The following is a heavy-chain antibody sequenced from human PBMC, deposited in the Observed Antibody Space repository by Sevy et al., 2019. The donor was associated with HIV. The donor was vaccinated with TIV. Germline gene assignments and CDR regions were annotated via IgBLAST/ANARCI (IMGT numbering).Heavy chain of an antibody. CDR1: GGSISSYY. CDR3: ARRFMVRGVSGYYYYGMDV. Sequence: SETLSLTCTVSGGSISSYYWSWVRQPPGKGLEWIGYIYYSGRTNYNPSLKSRVTISVDKSKNQFSLKLSTVTAADTAVYYCARRFMVRGVSGYYYYGMDVWGQGTTVTISS. CDR2: IYYSGRT. V-gene: IGHV4-59*12. D-gene: IGHD3-10*01. J-gene: IGHJ6*02.